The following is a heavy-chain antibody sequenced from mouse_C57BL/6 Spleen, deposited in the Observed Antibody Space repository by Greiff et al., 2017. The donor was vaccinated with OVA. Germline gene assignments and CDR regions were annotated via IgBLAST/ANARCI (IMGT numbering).Heavy chain of an antibody. CDR2: IHPHSGST. CDR3: ARLGTTVVGDY. V-gene: IGHV1-64*01. CDR1: GYTFTSYW. J-gene: IGHJ2*01. D-gene: IGHD1-1*01. Sequence: QVQLQQPGAELVKPGASVKLSCKASGYTFTSYWMHWVKQRPGQGLEWIGMIHPHSGSTNYNEKFKSKATLTVDKSSSTAYMQLSSLTSEDSAVYYCARLGTTVVGDYWGQGTTLTVSS.